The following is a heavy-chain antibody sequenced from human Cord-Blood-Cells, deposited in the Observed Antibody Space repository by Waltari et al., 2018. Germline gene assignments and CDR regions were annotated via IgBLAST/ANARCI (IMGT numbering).Heavy chain of an antibody. V-gene: IGHV1-69*02. Sequence: QVQLVQSGAEVKKPGSSVKVSCKASGGTFSSYTISWVRPAHGQGLEWMGRISPILGIANYAQKFQGRVTITADKSTSTAYMELSSLRFEDTAVYYCARSGPTGDTTGDFDYWGQGTLVTVSS. D-gene: IGHD7-27*01. CDR1: GGTFSSYT. CDR2: ISPILGIA. CDR3: ARSGPTGDTTGDFDY. J-gene: IGHJ4*02.